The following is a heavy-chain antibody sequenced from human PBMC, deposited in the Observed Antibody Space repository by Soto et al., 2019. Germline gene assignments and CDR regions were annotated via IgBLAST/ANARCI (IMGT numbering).Heavy chain of an antibody. CDR1: GGSISSSSYY. V-gene: IGHV4-39*01. CDR3: AAQQWLVPDGYIRMSHWYFDL. CDR2: IYYSGST. Sequence: SETLSLTCTVSGGSISSSSYYWGWIRQPPGKGLEWIGSIYYSGSTYYNPSLKSRVTISVDTSKNQFSLKLSSVTAADTAVYYCAAQQWLVPDGYIRMSHWYFDLWGRGTLVTVSS. J-gene: IGHJ2*01. D-gene: IGHD6-19*01.